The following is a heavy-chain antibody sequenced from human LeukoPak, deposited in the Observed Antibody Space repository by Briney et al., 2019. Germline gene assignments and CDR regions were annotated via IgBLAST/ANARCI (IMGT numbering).Heavy chain of an antibody. CDR2: IWYDGSNK. CDR3: ARVSTSGYIDY. J-gene: IGHJ4*02. CDR1: GFPFTDAW. V-gene: IGHV3-33*08. D-gene: IGHD3-22*01. Sequence: PGGSLRLSCEASGFPFTDAWIIWVRQAPGKGLEWVAVIWYDGSNKYYADSVKGRFTISRDNSKNTLYLQMNSLRAEDTAVYYCARVSTSGYIDYWGQGTLVTVSS.